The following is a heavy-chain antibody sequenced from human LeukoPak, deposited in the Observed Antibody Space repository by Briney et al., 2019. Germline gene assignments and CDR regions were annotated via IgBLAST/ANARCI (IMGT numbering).Heavy chain of an antibody. V-gene: IGHV3-23*01. J-gene: IGHJ4*02. CDR3: AKDLQYHGSGSSPFDY. Sequence: PGGSLRLSCAASGFTFSSYAMSWVRQAPGKGLEWVSSISGSADTTYYADSVRGRFTISRDNSKNTVYLQMSSLGAEDTAAYYCAKDLQYHGSGSSPFDYWGQGALVTVSS. D-gene: IGHD3-10*01. CDR1: GFTFSSYA. CDR2: ISGSADTT.